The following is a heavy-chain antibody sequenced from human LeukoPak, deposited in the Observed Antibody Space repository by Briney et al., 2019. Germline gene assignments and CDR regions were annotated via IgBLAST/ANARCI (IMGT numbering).Heavy chain of an antibody. CDR2: ISSSSSYI. J-gene: IGHJ6*03. CDR1: GFTFSSYS. V-gene: IGHV3-21*01. CDR3: ARVGLWWELPGDYYYYMDV. D-gene: IGHD1-26*01. Sequence: PGGSLRLSCAASGFTFSSYSMNWVRQAPGKGLEWVSSISSSSSYIYYADSVKGRFTISRDNAKNSLYLQMNSLRAEDTAVYYCARVGLWWELPGDYYYYMDVWGKGTTVTVSS.